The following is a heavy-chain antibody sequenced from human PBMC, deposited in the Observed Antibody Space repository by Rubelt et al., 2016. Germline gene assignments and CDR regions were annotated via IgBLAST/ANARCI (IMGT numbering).Heavy chain of an antibody. CDR2: ISGGAHAS. CDR1: GFTFSSYG. Sequence: VEFGGGLAQPGGSLILSCAASGFTFSSYGMSWVRQAPGEGPEWVSSISGGAHASYYGESVKGRFTISRDNSHNTLYLQMNNLRAEDTAVYHFARDGRLEVQMGPWYMDVWGKGTKVTVS. J-gene: IGHJ6*03. V-gene: IGHV3-23*04. CDR3: ARDGRLEVQMGPWYMDV. D-gene: IGHD1-7*01.